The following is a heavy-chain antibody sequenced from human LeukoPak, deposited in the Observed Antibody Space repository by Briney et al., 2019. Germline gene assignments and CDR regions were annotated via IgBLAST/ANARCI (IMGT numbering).Heavy chain of an antibody. D-gene: IGHD6-19*01. J-gene: IGHJ4*02. CDR2: ISGSGGST. CDR1: GFTFSSYA. V-gene: IGHV3-23*01. CDR3: AKEGSWIAVAGPYFDY. Sequence: GGSLRLSCAASGFTFSSYAMSWVRQAPGKGLEWVSAISGSGGSTYYADSVKGRFTISRDNSKNTLYLQMNSLRAEDTAVYYCAKEGSWIAVAGPYFDYWGQGTLVTVSS.